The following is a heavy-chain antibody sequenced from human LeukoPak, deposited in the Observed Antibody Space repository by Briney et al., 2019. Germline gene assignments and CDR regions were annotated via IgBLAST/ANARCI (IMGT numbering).Heavy chain of an antibody. CDR2: INTNSGGT. Sequence: ASVKVSCTTSGYSFTDYYMHWVRQAPGQGLEWMGWINTNSGGTSSAQKFQGRVTMTRDTSITTVYMEVSWLTSDDTAIYYCARADRLHGGPYLIGPWGQGTLVTVSS. CDR1: GYSFTDYY. D-gene: IGHD2-21*01. J-gene: IGHJ5*02. V-gene: IGHV1-2*02. CDR3: ARADRLHGGPYLIGP.